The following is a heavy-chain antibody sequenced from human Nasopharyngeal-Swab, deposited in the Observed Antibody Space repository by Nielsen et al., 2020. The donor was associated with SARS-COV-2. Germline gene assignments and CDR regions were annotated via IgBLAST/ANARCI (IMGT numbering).Heavy chain of an antibody. D-gene: IGHD3-3*01. CDR2: IRSKAYGGTT. J-gene: IGHJ4*02. CDR1: GFTFSNFA. CDR3: TVDDFWSGYYRY. Sequence: GESLKISCAASGFTFSNFAMSWVRQAPGKGLEWVGFIRSKAYGGTTEYAASVKGRFTISRDDSKSIAYLQMNSLKTEDTAVYYCTVDDFWSGYYRYWGKGTLVTVSS. V-gene: IGHV3-49*04.